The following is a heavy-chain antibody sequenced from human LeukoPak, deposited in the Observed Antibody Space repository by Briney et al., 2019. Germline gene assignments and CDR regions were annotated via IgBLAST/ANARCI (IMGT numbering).Heavy chain of an antibody. CDR3: ARHYDSSGHWYYFDY. D-gene: IGHD3-22*01. V-gene: IGHV4-59*08. CDR2: IFYTGDS. CDR1: GVSSSSSY. J-gene: IGHJ4*02. Sequence: SETLSLTCTVSGVSSSSSYWSWIRQPPGKGLEWIGYIFYTGDSNHNPSFKSRVSISLDTSKDQISLKLSSVTAADTAVYYCARHYDSSGHWYYFDYWGQGTLVTVSS.